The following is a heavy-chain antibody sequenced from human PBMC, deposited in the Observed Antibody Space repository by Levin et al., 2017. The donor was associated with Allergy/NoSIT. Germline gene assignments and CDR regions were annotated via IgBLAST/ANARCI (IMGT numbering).Heavy chain of an antibody. CDR1: GFTFSSSA. CDR3: AKRGPNGDYFDF. J-gene: IGHJ4*02. D-gene: IGHD4-17*01. CDR2: ISGSGGST. V-gene: IGHV3-23*01. Sequence: GGSLKISCAASGFTFSSSAMSWVRQPPGKGLEWVSAISGSGGSTYYADSVKGRFTISRDYSKNTLYLRMNSLRAEDTAVYYCAKRGPNGDYFDFWGQGTLVTVSS.